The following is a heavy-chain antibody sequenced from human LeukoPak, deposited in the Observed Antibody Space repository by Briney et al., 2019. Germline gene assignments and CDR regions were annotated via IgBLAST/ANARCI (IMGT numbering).Heavy chain of an antibody. V-gene: IGHV3-30*18. CDR1: GFTFSSYG. J-gene: IGHJ4*02. Sequence: PGRSLRLSCAASGFTFSSYGMHWVRQAPGKGLEWVAVISYDGSNKYYADSVKGRFTISRDNSKNTLYLQMNSLRAEDTAVYYCAKDSPGLDYWGQGTLVTISS. CDR2: ISYDGSNK. CDR3: AKDSPGLDY.